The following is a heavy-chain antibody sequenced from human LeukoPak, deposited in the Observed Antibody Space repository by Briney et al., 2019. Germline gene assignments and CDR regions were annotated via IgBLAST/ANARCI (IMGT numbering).Heavy chain of an antibody. CDR2: ISNSGDII. Sequence: GGSLRLSCAASGFIFSDYYINWIRQAPGKGLEWLSYISNSGDIISYADSVKGRFTISRDNAKNSLYLQMNSLRAEDTAVYYCARDGSRGNLVTAPDFWGQGTLVTVSS. V-gene: IGHV3-11*04. CDR3: ARDGSRGNLVTAPDF. J-gene: IGHJ4*02. D-gene: IGHD2-21*02. CDR1: GFIFSDYY.